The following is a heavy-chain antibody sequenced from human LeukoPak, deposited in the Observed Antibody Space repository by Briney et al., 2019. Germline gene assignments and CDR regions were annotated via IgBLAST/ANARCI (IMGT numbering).Heavy chain of an antibody. D-gene: IGHD4-17*01. CDR2: ISGSGGST. CDR3: AKVISDYGDFYDY. V-gene: IGHV3-23*01. J-gene: IGHJ4*02. Sequence: GGSLRLSCVASGFTFSSYGMSWVRQAPGKGLEWVSAISGSGGSTYYVDSVKGRFTISRDNSKNTLYLQMNSLRAEDTAVYYCAKVISDYGDFYDYWGQGTLVTVSS. CDR1: GFTFSSYG.